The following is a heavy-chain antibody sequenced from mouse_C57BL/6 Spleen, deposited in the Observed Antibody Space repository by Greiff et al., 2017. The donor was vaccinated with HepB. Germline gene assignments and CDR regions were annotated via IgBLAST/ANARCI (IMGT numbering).Heavy chain of an antibody. Sequence: VQLQQPGAELVKPGASVKMSCKASGYTFTSYWITWVKQRPGQGLEWIGDMYPGSGSTNYNEKFKSKATLTVDTSSSTAYMQLSSLTSEDSAVYYCAREDGYDGYFDVWGTGTTVTVSS. CDR1: GYTFTSYW. V-gene: IGHV1-55*01. D-gene: IGHD2-2*01. J-gene: IGHJ1*03. CDR3: AREDGYDGYFDV. CDR2: MYPGSGST.